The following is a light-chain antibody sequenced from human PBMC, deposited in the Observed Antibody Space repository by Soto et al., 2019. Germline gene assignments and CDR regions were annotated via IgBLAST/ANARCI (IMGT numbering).Light chain of an antibody. Sequence: MTRSPDTLSVSPGERATLSCRASQSVSSYFAWYQQKPGKAPRLLIYDASKTATGIPARFSGSGFGTDYTLTIRSLEPEDFAVYYCQQRSKWRTFGQGTKVDI. CDR1: QSVSSY. CDR2: DAS. V-gene: IGKV3-11*01. J-gene: IGKJ1*01. CDR3: QQRSKWRT.